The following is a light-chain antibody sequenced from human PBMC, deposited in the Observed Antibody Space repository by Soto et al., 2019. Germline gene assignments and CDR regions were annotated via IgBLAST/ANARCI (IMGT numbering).Light chain of an antibody. Sequence: EIVLTQSPGTLSLSPGERATLSCRASQSVSSSYLAWYQQKLGQAPRLLIYGASSRATGIPDRFSGGGSGTDFTLTISRLEPEDFAVYYCQQYGSSPQTFGQGTKVEIK. CDR2: GAS. V-gene: IGKV3-20*01. CDR3: QQYGSSPQT. CDR1: QSVSSSY. J-gene: IGKJ1*01.